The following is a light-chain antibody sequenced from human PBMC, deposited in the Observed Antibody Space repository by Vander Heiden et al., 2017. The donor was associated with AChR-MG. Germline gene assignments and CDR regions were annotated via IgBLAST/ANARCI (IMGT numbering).Light chain of an antibody. Sequence: QSVLPQPPSASGTPGPMVTISCSGSSSNIGSNYVYWYQQLPGTAPKLLIYSNNQRPSGVPDRFSGSKSGTSAPLAISGLRSEDEADYYCAAWDDSLSGVVFGGGTKLTVL. J-gene: IGLJ2*01. CDR3: AAWDDSLSGVV. CDR2: SNN. V-gene: IGLV1-47*02. CDR1: SSNIGSNY.